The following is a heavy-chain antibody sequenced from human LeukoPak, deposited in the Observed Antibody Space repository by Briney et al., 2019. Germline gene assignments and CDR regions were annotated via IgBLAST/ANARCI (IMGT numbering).Heavy chain of an antibody. CDR3: ARAEDPLFDY. CDR2: ISSDGSST. Sequence: PGGSLRLSCAASGFTFSSYWMHWVRQAPGKGLVWVSRISSDGSSTTYAESVKGRFTISRDNAKYTLYLQMNSLRAEDTAVYYCARAEDPLFDYWGQGTLVTVSS. J-gene: IGHJ4*02. CDR1: GFTFSSYW. V-gene: IGHV3-74*01.